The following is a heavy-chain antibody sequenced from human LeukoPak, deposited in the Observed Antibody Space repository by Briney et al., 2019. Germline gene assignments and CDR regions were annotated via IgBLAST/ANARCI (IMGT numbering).Heavy chain of an antibody. CDR1: GYTFTGYY. Sequence: ASVKVSCEASGYTFTGYYMHWVRQAPGQGLEWMGWINPNSGGTNYAQKFQGRVTMTRDTSISTAYMELSRLRSDDTAVYYCAKISYSSGWGYFDYWGQGTLVTVSS. D-gene: IGHD6-19*01. CDR3: AKISYSSGWGYFDY. CDR2: INPNSGGT. V-gene: IGHV1-2*02. J-gene: IGHJ4*02.